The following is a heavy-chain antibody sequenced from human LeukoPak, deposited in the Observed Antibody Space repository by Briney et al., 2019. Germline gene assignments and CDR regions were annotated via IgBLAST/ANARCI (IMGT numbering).Heavy chain of an antibody. Sequence: PSETLSLTCTGSGGSISSYYWNWIRQPAGKGLEWIGRIYASGSTNYNPSLKSRVSMSIEKSKSRFSLKLNSVTAADTAIYYCARDFRISGWTDACDIWGQGTMVTVSS. CDR2: IYASGST. CDR3: ARDFRISGWTDACDI. CDR1: GGSISSYY. J-gene: IGHJ3*02. D-gene: IGHD6-19*01. V-gene: IGHV4-4*07.